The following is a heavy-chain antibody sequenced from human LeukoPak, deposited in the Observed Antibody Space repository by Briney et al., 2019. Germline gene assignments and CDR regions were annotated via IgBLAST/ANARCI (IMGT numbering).Heavy chain of an antibody. V-gene: IGHV3-23*01. CDR1: GITLSNYG. Sequence: GGSLRLSCAVSGITLSNYGMSWVRQAPGKGLEWVAGISGSGGSTNFADFVKGRFTISRDNSKNTLYLQMNSLRAEDTAVYYCARDSEDDGSGPLDYWGQGTLVTVSS. D-gene: IGHD3-10*01. CDR3: ARDSEDDGSGPLDY. CDR2: ISGSGGST. J-gene: IGHJ4*02.